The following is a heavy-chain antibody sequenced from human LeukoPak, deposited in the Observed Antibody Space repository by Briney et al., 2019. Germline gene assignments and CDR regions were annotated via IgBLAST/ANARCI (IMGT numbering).Heavy chain of an antibody. D-gene: IGHD3-10*01. Sequence: GGSLRLSCAAFGFTFSSYGMSWVRQPPGKGLEWVSAITATSSSTYDADSVHGRFTISRDNYANTLDLQMKSLRPEDKVISYCAKLFESGTYNNFFHYWGQGTLVTVPS. CDR2: ITATSSST. CDR1: GFTFSSYG. J-gene: IGHJ4*02. V-gene: IGHV3-23*01. CDR3: AKLFESGTYNNFFHY.